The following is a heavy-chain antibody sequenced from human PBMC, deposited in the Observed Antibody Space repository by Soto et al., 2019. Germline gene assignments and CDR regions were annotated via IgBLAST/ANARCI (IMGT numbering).Heavy chain of an antibody. CDR3: ARGRYFGINFWFAP. D-gene: IGHD3-9*01. V-gene: IGHV4-34*01. CDR1: GGSFSGYY. J-gene: IGHJ5*02. Sequence: QVQLQQWGAGLLKPSETLSLTCAVYGGSFSGYYWRWIRQPPGKGLEWIGEINHSGSTNYNPSLKSRVILSVDTSKNQFSLKLSSVTAADTAVYSCARGRYFGINFWFAPWGQGPLVTVSS. CDR2: INHSGST.